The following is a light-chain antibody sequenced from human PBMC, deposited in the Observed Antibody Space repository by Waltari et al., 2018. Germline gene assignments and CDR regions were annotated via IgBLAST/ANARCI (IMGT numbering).Light chain of an antibody. CDR2: DVS. CDR1: SSDVGGYNY. Sequence: QSALTQPASVSGSPGQSITISCTGTSSDVGGYNYVSWYQQHPGKAPKLIIYDVSNRPAGVSNRFSGSKSGNTASLTISGLQAEDEADYYCSSYTSTDVVFGGGTKLTVL. CDR3: SSYTSTDVV. J-gene: IGLJ2*01. V-gene: IGLV2-14*01.